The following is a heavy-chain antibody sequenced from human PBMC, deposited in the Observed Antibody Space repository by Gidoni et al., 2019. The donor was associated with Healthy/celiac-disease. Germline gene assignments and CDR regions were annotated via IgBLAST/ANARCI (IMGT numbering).Heavy chain of an antibody. CDR3: ARGATSGRYCSGGSCYSDFVY. CDR1: GYTFTSSY. CDR2: INPSGGST. D-gene: IGHD2-15*01. Sequence: QVQLVQSGAEVKKPGASVKVSCKASGYTFTSSYMHWVRQAPGQGLEWMGIINPSGGSTSYAQKFQGRVTMTRDTSTSTVYMELSSLRSEDTAVYYCARGATSGRYCSGGSCYSDFVYWGQGTLVTVSS. V-gene: IGHV1-46*03. J-gene: IGHJ4*02.